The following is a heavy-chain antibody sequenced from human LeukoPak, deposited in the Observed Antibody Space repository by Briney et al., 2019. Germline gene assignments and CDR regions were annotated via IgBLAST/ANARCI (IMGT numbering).Heavy chain of an antibody. CDR3: ARVKIAAAGIQGGYYYYGMDV. CDR2: INPNSGGT. J-gene: IGHJ6*02. D-gene: IGHD6-13*01. V-gene: IGHV1-2*04. Sequence: ASVKVSCKASGYTFTGYYMHWVRQAPGQGLEWMGWINPNSGGTNYAQKFQGWVTMTRDTSISTAYMELSRLRSDDTALYYCARVKIAAAGIQGGYYYYGMDVWGQGTTVTVSS. CDR1: GYTFTGYY.